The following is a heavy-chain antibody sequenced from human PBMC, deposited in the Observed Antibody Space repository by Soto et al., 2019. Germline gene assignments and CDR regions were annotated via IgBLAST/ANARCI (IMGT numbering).Heavy chain of an antibody. CDR3: ARVWGIVVVVAATPAGWFDP. CDR1: GYTFTSYG. CDR2: ISAYNGNT. D-gene: IGHD2-15*01. Sequence: ASVKVSCKASGYTFTSYGISWVRQAPGQGLEWMGWISAYNGNTNYAQKLQGRVTMTTDTSTSTAYMELRSLRSDDTAVYYCARVWGIVVVVAATPAGWFDPWGQGTLVTVSS. J-gene: IGHJ5*02. V-gene: IGHV1-18*01.